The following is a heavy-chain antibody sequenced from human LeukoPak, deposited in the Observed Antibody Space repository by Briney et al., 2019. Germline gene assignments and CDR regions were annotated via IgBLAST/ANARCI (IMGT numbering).Heavy chain of an antibody. V-gene: IGHV1-2*02. D-gene: IGHD1-1*01. CDR3: ARPMTGTGLTYYYYGMDI. CDR1: GYTFTGYY. CDR2: INPNSGGT. Sequence: ASVKVSCKASGYTFTGYYLHWVRQAPGQGLEWLGWINPNSGGTHYAQKFQGRVTVTRDTSISTAYMELNSLRSKDTALYYCARPMTGTGLTYYYYGMDIWGQGTTVTVSS. J-gene: IGHJ6*02.